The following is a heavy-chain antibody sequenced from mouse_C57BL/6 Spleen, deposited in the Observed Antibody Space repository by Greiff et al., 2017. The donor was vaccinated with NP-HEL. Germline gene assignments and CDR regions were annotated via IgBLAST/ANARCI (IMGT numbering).Heavy chain of an antibody. D-gene: IGHD1-1*01. Sequence: QVQLQQSGAELVKPGASVKLSCKASGYTFTEYTIHWVKQRSGQGLEWIGWFYPGSGSIKYNEKFKDKATLTADKSSSTVYMELSRLTSEDSAVYFCARHGGAYYYGSSYWYFDVWGTGTTVTVSS. CDR3: ARHGGAYYYGSSYWYFDV. CDR2: FYPGSGSI. V-gene: IGHV1-62-2*01. J-gene: IGHJ1*03. CDR1: GYTFTEYT.